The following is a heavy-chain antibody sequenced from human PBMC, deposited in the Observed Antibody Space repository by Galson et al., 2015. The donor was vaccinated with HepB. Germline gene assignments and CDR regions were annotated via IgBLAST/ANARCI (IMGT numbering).Heavy chain of an antibody. J-gene: IGHJ4*01. CDR1: GFTFSDYR. CDR2: IRQDGSEK. CDR3: ARARRYYGSGDARYYFDY. D-gene: IGHD3-10*01. V-gene: IGHV3-7*03. Sequence: SLRLSCAAFGFTFSDYRMTWVRQSPGKGLEWVANIRQDGSEKYYVDSVKGRFTISRDNGKTLLYLQMNSLRAEDTAIYYCARARRYYGSGDARYYFDYWGHGTLVTVSS.